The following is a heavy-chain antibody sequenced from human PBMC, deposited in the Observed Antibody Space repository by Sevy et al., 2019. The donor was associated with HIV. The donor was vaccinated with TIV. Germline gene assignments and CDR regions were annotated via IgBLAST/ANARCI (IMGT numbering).Heavy chain of an antibody. J-gene: IGHJ4*02. CDR2: MYDSGAI. CDR1: GGSVSDSLYF. Sequence: SETLSLTCSVSGGSVSDSLYFWAWFRQPPGQGLEWIVSMYDSGAIYYNPSLKSRVTMSVDTSNNRLSLRLNSVTAADTAFYYCARCERYTNPLIDHWGQGALVTVSS. CDR3: ARCERYTNPLIDH. V-gene: IGHV4-39*01. D-gene: IGHD2-2*02.